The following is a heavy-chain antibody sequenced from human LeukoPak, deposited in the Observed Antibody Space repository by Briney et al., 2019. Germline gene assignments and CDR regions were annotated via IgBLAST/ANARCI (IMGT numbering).Heavy chain of an antibody. D-gene: IGHD3-10*01. J-gene: IGHJ3*02. CDR1: GFTFSSYW. Sequence: GVSLRLSCAASGFTFSSYWMHWARQVPGKGLVWVSRINSDGSSTSYADSVKGRFTISRDNAKNTLYVQMNSLRAEDTAVYYCSTGSGHAFDIWGRGTMVTVSS. V-gene: IGHV3-74*01. CDR2: INSDGSST. CDR3: STGSGHAFDI.